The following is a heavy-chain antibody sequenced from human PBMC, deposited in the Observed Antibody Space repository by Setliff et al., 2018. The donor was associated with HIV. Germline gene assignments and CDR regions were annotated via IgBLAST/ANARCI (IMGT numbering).Heavy chain of an antibody. V-gene: IGHV4-39*07. Sequence: SETLSLTCTVSGGSISSSGYYWGWIRQPPGKGLEWIGSIYYSGSTYYNPSLASRITISIDTSKNEFSLKMTSVTAADTAVYYCARAPLKYYDILTGFHDAFGIWGQGTMVTVSS. CDR2: IYYSGST. CDR1: GGSISSSGYY. J-gene: IGHJ3*02. CDR3: ARAPLKYYDILTGFHDAFGI. D-gene: IGHD3-9*01.